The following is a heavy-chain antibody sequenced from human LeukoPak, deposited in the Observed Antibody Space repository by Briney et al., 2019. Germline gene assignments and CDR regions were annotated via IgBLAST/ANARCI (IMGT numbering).Heavy chain of an antibody. CDR3: ATVPPPEGAILTSYSYGMDV. Sequence: ASVKVSCKVSGYTLTELSMHWVRQAPGKGLEWMGGFDPEDGETIYAQKFQGRVTMTEDTSTDTAYMELSSLRSEDTAVYYCATVPPPEGAILTSYSYGMDVWGQGTTVTVSS. J-gene: IGHJ6*02. V-gene: IGHV1-24*01. CDR1: GYTLTELS. CDR2: FDPEDGET. D-gene: IGHD3-16*01.